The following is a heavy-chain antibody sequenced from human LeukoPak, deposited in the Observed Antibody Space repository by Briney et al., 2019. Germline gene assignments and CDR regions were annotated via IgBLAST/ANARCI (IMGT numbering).Heavy chain of an antibody. CDR2: IYHSGST. J-gene: IGHJ4*02. CDR3: ARVSGQLWFFDY. Sequence: SETLSLTCAVSGGSISSGGYSWSWIRQPPGKGLEWIGYIYHSGSTYYNPSLKSRVTISVDRSKNQSSLKLSSVTAADTAVYYCARVSGQLWFFDYWGQGTLVTVSS. CDR1: GGSISSGGYS. V-gene: IGHV4-30-2*01. D-gene: IGHD5-18*01.